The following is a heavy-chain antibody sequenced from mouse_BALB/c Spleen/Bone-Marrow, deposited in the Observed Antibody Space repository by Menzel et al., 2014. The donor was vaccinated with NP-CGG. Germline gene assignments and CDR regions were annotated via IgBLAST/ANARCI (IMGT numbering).Heavy chain of an antibody. J-gene: IGHJ3*01. CDR1: GYSFTNYW. Sequence: QSGTVLARPGASVKMSCKASGYSFTNYWMHWIKQRPGQGLEWVGAVYPGNSDARYNQKFKGKAKLTAVTSASIAYMELSSLTNEDSAVYYCSRDNYAFAYWGQGTLVTVSA. CDR2: VYPGNSDA. D-gene: IGHD2-4*01. CDR3: SRDNYAFAY. V-gene: IGHV1-5*01.